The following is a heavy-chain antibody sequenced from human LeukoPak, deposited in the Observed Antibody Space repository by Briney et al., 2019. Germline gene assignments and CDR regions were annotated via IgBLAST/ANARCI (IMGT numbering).Heavy chain of an antibody. CDR1: GFTFSNYS. CDR2: ISGSSGTI. V-gene: IGHV3-48*01. D-gene: IGHD3-16*01. CDR3: ARRSEFGVLYYMDI. J-gene: IGHJ6*03. Sequence: GGSLRLSCVVSGFTFSNYSMNWVRQAPGKGLEWVSYISGSSGTIYYADSVKGRFTISRDNAKNSLYLQMNSLRAEDTAVYYCARRSEFGVLYYMDIWGKGTTVTVSS.